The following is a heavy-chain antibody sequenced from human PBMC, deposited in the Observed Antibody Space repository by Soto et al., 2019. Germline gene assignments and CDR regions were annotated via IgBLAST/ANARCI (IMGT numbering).Heavy chain of an antibody. CDR1: GYTFTTYW. J-gene: IGHJ4*02. CDR2: IYPGDSDT. Sequence: LGESLKISCETSGYTFTTYWIGWVRQMPGKGLEWMGIIYPGDSDTKYSPSFQGQVTISVDKSISTAYLQWSSLKASDTSMYYCARLGVGEPAAFWGQGTQVTVSS. CDR3: ARLGVGEPAAF. V-gene: IGHV5-51*01. D-gene: IGHD3-16*01.